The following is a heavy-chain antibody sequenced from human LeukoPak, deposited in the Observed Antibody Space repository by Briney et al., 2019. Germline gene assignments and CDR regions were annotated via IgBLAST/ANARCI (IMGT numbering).Heavy chain of an antibody. D-gene: IGHD2-21*02. CDR3: AREGVTKPFDY. CDR1: GGSISSYY. Sequence: SETLSLTCTVSGGSISSYYWSWIRQPPGKGLEGIGYIYYSGSTNYNPSLKSRVTISVDTSKNQFSLKLSSVTAADTAVYYCAREGVTKPFDYWGQGTLVTVSS. CDR2: IYYSGST. V-gene: IGHV4-59*01. J-gene: IGHJ4*02.